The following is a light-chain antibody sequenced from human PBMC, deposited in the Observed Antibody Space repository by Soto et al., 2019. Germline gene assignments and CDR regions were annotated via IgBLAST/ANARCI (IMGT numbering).Light chain of an antibody. Sequence: QAVVTQPPSVSAAPGQKVTIACSGRSSNIGNNYVSWYQQLPGTAPKLLIYENNKRPSGIPDRFSGSKSGTSATLGITGLQTGDEADYYCGTWDSSLSVLYVFGTGTKLTVL. V-gene: IGLV1-51*02. CDR1: SSNIGNNY. J-gene: IGLJ1*01. CDR3: GTWDSSLSVLYV. CDR2: ENN.